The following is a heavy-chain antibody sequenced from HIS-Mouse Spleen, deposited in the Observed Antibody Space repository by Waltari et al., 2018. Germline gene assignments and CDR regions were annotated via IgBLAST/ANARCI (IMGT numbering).Heavy chain of an antibody. CDR1: GFTSSIYG. V-gene: IGHV3-30*18. Sequence: QVQLVESGGGLVQPGWPLRLSCAASGFTSSIYGMPCARQAPGKGLEWVAVISYEGSNKYYADSVKGRFTISRDNSKNTLYLQMNSLRAEDTAVYYCAKDRGSPLYFDYWGQGTLVTVSS. CDR2: ISYEGSNK. D-gene: IGHD1-26*01. CDR3: AKDRGSPLYFDY. J-gene: IGHJ4*02.